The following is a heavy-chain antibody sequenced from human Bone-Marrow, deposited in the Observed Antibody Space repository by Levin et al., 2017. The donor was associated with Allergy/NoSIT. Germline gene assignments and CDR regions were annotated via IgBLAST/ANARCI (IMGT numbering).Heavy chain of an antibody. D-gene: IGHD2-2*01. CDR2: ISHRGNA. CDR1: GDSMTSNDW. V-gene: IGHV4/OR15-8*01. CDR3: AREKQYQLPLYYYYYYIDV. J-gene: IGHJ6*03. Sequence: SETLSLTCVVSGDSMTSNDWWTWVRQSPGKGLEWIGGISHRGNANYSPSLKSRVTMSVDTSRKQFSLRVTSVTAADTAVYFCAREKQYQLPLYYYYYYIDVWGKGPQSSSP.